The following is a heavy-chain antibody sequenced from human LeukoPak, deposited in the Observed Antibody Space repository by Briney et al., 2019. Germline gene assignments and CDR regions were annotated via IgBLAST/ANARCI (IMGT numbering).Heavy chain of an antibody. Sequence: GGSLRLSCAASGFTFSDYYMSWIRQAPGKGLEWVAFIRYDGSNKYYADSVKGRFTISRDNSKNTLYLQMNSLRAEDTAVYYCAKDYMFYSGYDSYYFDYWGQGTLVTVSS. J-gene: IGHJ4*02. CDR2: IRYDGSNK. D-gene: IGHD5-12*01. CDR3: AKDYMFYSGYDSYYFDY. V-gene: IGHV3-30*02. CDR1: GFTFSDYY.